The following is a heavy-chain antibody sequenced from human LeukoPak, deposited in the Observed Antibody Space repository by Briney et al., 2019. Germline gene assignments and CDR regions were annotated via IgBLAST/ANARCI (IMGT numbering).Heavy chain of an antibody. Sequence: LPGVSLRLSCAASGFALNSQTMSWVRQAPGKGLEWVASIKEDEIEIHYVDSVKGRFTISRDNAKDSLYLQMNSLRVEDTAVYYCARGGFRHFDPWGQGTLVTVSS. CDR2: IKEDEIEI. CDR1: GFALNSQT. V-gene: IGHV3-7*01. CDR3: ARGGFRHFDP. D-gene: IGHD3-22*01. J-gene: IGHJ5*02.